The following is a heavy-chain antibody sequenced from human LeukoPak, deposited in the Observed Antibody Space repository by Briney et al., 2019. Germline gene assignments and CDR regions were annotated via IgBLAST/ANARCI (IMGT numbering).Heavy chain of an antibody. Sequence: ETLSLTCAVYGGSFSGYYWSWVRQAPGKGLEWVSAISGSGGSTYYADSVKGRFTISRDNSKNTLYLQMNSLRAEDTAVYYCAKCIAAAGNPLFDYWGQGTLVTVSS. CDR3: AKCIAAAGNPLFDY. CDR2: ISGSGGST. D-gene: IGHD6-13*01. CDR1: GGSFSGYY. J-gene: IGHJ4*02. V-gene: IGHV3-23*01.